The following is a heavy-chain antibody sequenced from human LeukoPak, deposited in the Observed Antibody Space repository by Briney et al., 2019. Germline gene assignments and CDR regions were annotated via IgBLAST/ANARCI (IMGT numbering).Heavy chain of an antibody. CDR2: ISSSSSYI. Sequence: GGSLRLSCGASGFTFSSHAMTWVRQAPGKGLEWVSSISSSSSYIYYADSVKGRFTISRDNAKNSLYLQMNSLRAEDTAVYYCASFLGELSSDYWGQGTLVTVSS. CDR1: GFTFSSHA. CDR3: ASFLGELSSDY. D-gene: IGHD3-16*02. J-gene: IGHJ4*02. V-gene: IGHV3-21*01.